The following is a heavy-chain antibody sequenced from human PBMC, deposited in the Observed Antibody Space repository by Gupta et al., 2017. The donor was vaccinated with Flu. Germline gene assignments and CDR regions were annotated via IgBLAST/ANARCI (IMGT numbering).Heavy chain of an antibody. CDR3: ARSRGQHNVEYYYGMDV. J-gene: IGHJ6*02. CDR2: MSSSASSI. V-gene: IGHV3-11*01. Sequence: IRQAPGKGLEWISYMSSSASSIYHADSVKGRFTMSRDIAKMSLYLQMDSLRVEDTAIYYCARSRGQHNVEYYYGMDVWGQGTTVTVSS. D-gene: IGHD1-1*01.